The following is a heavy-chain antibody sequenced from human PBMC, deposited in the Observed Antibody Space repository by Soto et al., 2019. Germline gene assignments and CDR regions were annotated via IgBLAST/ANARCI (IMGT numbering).Heavy chain of an antibody. D-gene: IGHD2-15*01. V-gene: IGHV1-18*01. J-gene: IGHJ6*02. CDR1: GGTFSSYA. CDR2: ISAYNGNT. Sequence: ASVKVSCKASGGTFSSYAVSWVRQAPGQGLDWMGWISAYNGNTKYAQDLQGRVTMTTDTSTSTAYMELRSLRSDDTAMYYCARFSGGSYNTYYFYYGMDVWGQGTTVTVSS. CDR3: ARFSGGSYNTYYFYYGMDV.